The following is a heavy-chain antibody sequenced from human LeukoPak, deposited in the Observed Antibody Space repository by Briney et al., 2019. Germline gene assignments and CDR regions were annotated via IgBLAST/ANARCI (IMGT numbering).Heavy chain of an antibody. D-gene: IGHD4-11*01. J-gene: IGHJ4*02. CDR3: ARDHNYAFDN. Sequence: GGSLRLSCAASGFMFSDYSMNWVRQAPGKGLEWISYVGISSGNTKYADSVMGRFTISGDSAKNSEYLQMNNLRVEDTALYYCARDHNYAFDNWGQGTLVTVSS. CDR2: VGISSGNT. V-gene: IGHV3-48*04. CDR1: GFMFSDYS.